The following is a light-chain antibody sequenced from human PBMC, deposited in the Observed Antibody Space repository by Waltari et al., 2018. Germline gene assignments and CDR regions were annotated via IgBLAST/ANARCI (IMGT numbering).Light chain of an antibody. CDR3: QQYNNWPLT. J-gene: IGKJ5*01. Sequence: EIVMTQSPATLSVSPGERATISCRASQSVSSKLAWYQQKPGQAPRLLIYGASTRATGIPARFSGSGSGTEFTLTISSLQSEDFAVYYCQQYNNWPLTFGQGTRLEIK. CDR1: QSVSSK. CDR2: GAS. V-gene: IGKV3-15*01.